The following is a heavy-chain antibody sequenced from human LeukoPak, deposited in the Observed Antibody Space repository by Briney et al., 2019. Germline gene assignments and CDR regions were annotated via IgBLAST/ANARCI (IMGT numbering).Heavy chain of an antibody. CDR1: GFTFSNYA. J-gene: IGHJ4*02. Sequence: HAGGSLRLSCAASGFTFSNYAMSWVRQAPGKGLEWVSTISNSGAGTYYADSVKGRFTISRDDSKNTLYLQMNSLRAEDTAVYYCAKDSLGAPAMVDFDYWGQGTLVTVSS. CDR2: ISNSGAGT. CDR3: AKDSLGAPAMVDFDY. V-gene: IGHV3-23*01. D-gene: IGHD5-18*01.